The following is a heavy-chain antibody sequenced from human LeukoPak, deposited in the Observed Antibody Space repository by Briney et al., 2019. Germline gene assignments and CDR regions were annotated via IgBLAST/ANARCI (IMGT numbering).Heavy chain of an antibody. CDR1: GFTFNIYS. J-gene: IGHJ4*02. Sequence: GGSLRLSCTASGFTFNIYSMSWVRQAPGEGLEWVSWISRSSNNTNYADSVKGRFTISRDNAKNSLYLQMNSLRAEDTAVFYCAREGYSSSIDYWGQGTLVTVSS. CDR3: AREGYSSSIDY. D-gene: IGHD6-6*01. V-gene: IGHV3-21*01. CDR2: ISRSSNNT.